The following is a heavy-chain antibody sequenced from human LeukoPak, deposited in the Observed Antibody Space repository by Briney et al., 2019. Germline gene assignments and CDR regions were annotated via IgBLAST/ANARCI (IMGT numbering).Heavy chain of an antibody. CDR2: IWYDGSNK. CDR1: GFTFSSYG. J-gene: IGHJ6*02. D-gene: IGHD3-10*01. Sequence: PGRSLRLSCAASGFTFSSYGMHWVPQAPGKGLEWVAVIWYDGSNKYYADSVKDRFTISRENSKNSLYLQMNSLRAEDTAVYYCARDWVDMVRGANYGMDVWGQGTTVTVSS. V-gene: IGHV3-33*01. CDR3: ARDWVDMVRGANYGMDV.